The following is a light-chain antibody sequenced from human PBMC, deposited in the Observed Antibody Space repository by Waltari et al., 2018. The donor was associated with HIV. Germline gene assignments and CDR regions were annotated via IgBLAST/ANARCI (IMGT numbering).Light chain of an antibody. CDR1: RSNIGSNT. CDR2: SNN. CDR3: AAWDDSLNGNWV. Sequence: QSVLTQPPSASGTPGHRVTISCSGSRSNIGSNTVNWYQQLPGTAPKLLIYSNNQRPSGVPDRFSGSRSGTSASLAISGLQSEDEADYYCAAWDDSLNGNWVFGGGTKLTVL. J-gene: IGLJ3*02. V-gene: IGLV1-44*01.